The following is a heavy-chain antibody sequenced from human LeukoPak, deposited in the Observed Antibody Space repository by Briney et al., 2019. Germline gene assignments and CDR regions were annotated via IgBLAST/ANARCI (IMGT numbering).Heavy chain of an antibody. CDR3: AKDNYYDSSGYYGEYFQH. V-gene: IGHV3-23*01. D-gene: IGHD3-22*01. Sequence: GGSLRLSCAASGFTFSSYAMSWVRQAPGKGLEWVSGISGSGGSTYYADSVKGRFTISRDNSKNTLSLQMNSLRAEDTAVYYCAKDNYYDSSGYYGEYFQHWGQGTLVTVSS. J-gene: IGHJ1*01. CDR1: GFTFSSYA. CDR2: ISGSGGST.